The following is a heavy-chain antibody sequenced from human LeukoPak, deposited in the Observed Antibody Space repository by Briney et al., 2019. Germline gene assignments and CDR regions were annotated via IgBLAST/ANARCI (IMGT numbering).Heavy chain of an antibody. CDR1: GGSFSGYY. D-gene: IGHD3-16*02. V-gene: IGHV4-34*01. Sequence: SETLSLTCAVYGGSFSGYYWSWLRQPPGKGLEWMGEINHSGSTNYNPSLKSRVTISVDTSKNQFSLKLSSVTAADTAVYYWARGHFYDYIWGSYRPDAFEIWGQGTMVTVSS. CDR2: INHSGST. J-gene: IGHJ3*02. CDR3: ARGHFYDYIWGSYRPDAFEI.